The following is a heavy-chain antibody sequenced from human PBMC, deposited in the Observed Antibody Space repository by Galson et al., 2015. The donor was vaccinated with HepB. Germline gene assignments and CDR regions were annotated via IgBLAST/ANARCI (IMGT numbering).Heavy chain of an antibody. Sequence: VKVSCKVSGYTFTDYYMHWVQQAPGKGLEWMGLVDPEDGETIYAEKFQGRVTITADTSTDTAYMELSSLRSEDTAVYYCATGHYYDSSGCPIDAFDIWGQGTMVTVSS. D-gene: IGHD3-22*01. CDR1: GYTFTDYY. CDR3: ATGHYYDSSGCPIDAFDI. J-gene: IGHJ3*02. V-gene: IGHV1-69-2*01. CDR2: VDPEDGET.